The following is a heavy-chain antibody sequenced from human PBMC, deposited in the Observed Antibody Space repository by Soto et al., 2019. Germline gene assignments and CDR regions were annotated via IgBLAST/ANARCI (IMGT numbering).Heavy chain of an antibody. CDR1: GGTFSSYA. Sequence: QVQLVQSGAEVKKPGSSVKVSCKASGGTFSSYAISWVRQAPGQGLEWLGGIIPIFGTANYAQKFQGRVTITADESTSSARGGGGSLRLGDPALFYGGGGGGGEKLGDYYAMDVWGQGTTVIVSS. V-gene: IGHV1-69*01. J-gene: IGHJ6*02. CDR2: IIPIFGTA. D-gene: IGHD3-10*01. CDR3: GGGGGGEKLGDYYAMDV.